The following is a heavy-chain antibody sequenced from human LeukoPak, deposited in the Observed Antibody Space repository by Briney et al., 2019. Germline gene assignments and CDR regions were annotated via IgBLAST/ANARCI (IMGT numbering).Heavy chain of an antibody. CDR2: ISAYNGNT. J-gene: IGHJ4*02. Sequence: ASVKVSCKASGYTFTSYGISWVRQAPGQGLEWMGWISAYNGNTNYAQKLQGRVTMTTDTSTSTAYMELRSLRSDDTAVYYCAIDRGPASGGSVDYWGQGTLVTVSS. V-gene: IGHV1-18*01. CDR3: AIDRGPASGGSVDY. CDR1: GYTFTSYG. D-gene: IGHD2-15*01.